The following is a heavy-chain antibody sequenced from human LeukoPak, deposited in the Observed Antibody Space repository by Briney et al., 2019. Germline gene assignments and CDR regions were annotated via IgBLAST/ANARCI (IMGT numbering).Heavy chain of an antibody. CDR2: FFYTGNT. D-gene: IGHD1-1*01. CDR1: GGSISSGSYS. CDR3: TRGAGSTTSNDAFDI. V-gene: IGHV4-30-4*07. J-gene: IGHJ3*02. Sequence: SETLSLTCAVSGGSISSGSYSWGWIRQPPGKGLEWIGYFFYTGNTYYNASLKSRVTISVDTSKNQFSLKVSSVTAADTAVYYCTRGAGSTTSNDAFDIWGQGTMVTVSS.